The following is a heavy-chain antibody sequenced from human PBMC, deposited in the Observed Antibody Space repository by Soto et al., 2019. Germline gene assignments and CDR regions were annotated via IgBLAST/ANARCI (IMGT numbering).Heavy chain of an antibody. Sequence: QVQLVQSGAEVKKPGSSVKVSCKASGGTFSSYAISWVRQAPGQGLEWMGGIIPIFGTANYAQKFQGRVTITADECTSTAYMDLSSLRSEDTAVYYCARDLYCSGGSCPRHFQHWGHGTLVTVSS. D-gene: IGHD2-15*01. CDR2: IIPIFGTA. V-gene: IGHV1-69*01. CDR3: ARDLYCSGGSCPRHFQH. J-gene: IGHJ1*01. CDR1: GGTFSSYA.